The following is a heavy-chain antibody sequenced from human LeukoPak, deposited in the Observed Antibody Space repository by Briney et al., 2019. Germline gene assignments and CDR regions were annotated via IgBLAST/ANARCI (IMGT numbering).Heavy chain of an antibody. CDR2: ISGSGGST. CDR3: AKQAAQAGNFDY. Sequence: PGGSLRLSCAASGFTFSSYAMSWVRQPPGKGREGVSAISGSGGSTYYADSVKGRFTISRDNSKNTLYLQMNSLRAEDTAVYYCAKQAAQAGNFDYWGQGTLVTVSS. J-gene: IGHJ4*02. V-gene: IGHV3-23*01. D-gene: IGHD2-15*01. CDR1: GFTFSSYA.